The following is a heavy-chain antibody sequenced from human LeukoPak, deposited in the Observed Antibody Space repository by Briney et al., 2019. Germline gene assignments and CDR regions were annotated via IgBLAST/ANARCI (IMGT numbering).Heavy chain of an antibody. D-gene: IGHD2-15*01. J-gene: IGHJ5*02. CDR2: INQDGSEK. Sequence: GGSLRLSCATSGFSFNNDWMDWVRQAPGKGLEWVANINQDGSEKNCLDSVKGRFTISRDNAKNSLYLQMNSLRAEDTAVYYCAREDIVVVVAAYNWFDPWGQGTLVTVSS. V-gene: IGHV3-7*03. CDR3: AREDIVVVVAAYNWFDP. CDR1: GFSFNNDW.